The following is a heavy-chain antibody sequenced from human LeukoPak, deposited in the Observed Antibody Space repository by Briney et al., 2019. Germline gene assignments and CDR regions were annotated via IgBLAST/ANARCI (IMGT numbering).Heavy chain of an antibody. J-gene: IGHJ5*02. D-gene: IGHD2-2*01. Sequence: GGSLRLSCAASGFTFSSYAMSWVRQAPGKGLEWVSAIIGSGGSTYYADSVKGRFTISRDNSKNTLYLQMNSLRAEDTAVYYCAKHARRRYCSSTSCLVDWFDPWGQGTLVTVSS. CDR2: IIGSGGST. V-gene: IGHV3-23*01. CDR3: AKHARRRYCSSTSCLVDWFDP. CDR1: GFTFSSYA.